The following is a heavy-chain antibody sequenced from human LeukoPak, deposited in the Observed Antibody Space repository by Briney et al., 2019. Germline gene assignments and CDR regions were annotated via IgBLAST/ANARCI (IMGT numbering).Heavy chain of an antibody. Sequence: SETLSLTCAVYGGSFSGYYWSWIRQPPGKGLEWIGEINHSGSTNYNPSLESRVTISVDTSKNQFSLKLSSVTAADTAVYYCARVRQQLVPNYFDYWGQGTLVTVSS. CDR1: GGSFSGYY. V-gene: IGHV4-34*01. CDR2: INHSGST. CDR3: ARVRQQLVPNYFDY. D-gene: IGHD6-13*01. J-gene: IGHJ4*02.